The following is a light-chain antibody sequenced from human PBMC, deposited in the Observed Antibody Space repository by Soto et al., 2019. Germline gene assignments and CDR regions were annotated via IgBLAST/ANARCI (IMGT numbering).Light chain of an antibody. Sequence: EIVMTQSPATLSVSPGGRATLSCRASQSVYSNLAWYQQKPGQAPRLLIYGASTRATGIPARFSGSGAGTDFTLTISILQSEDSAVYYCQQYNNWPPVTFGGGTRVEIK. V-gene: IGKV3-15*01. CDR1: QSVYSN. J-gene: IGKJ4*01. CDR2: GAS. CDR3: QQYNNWPPVT.